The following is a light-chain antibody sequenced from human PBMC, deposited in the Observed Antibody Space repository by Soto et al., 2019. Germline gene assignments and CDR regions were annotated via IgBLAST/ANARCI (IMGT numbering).Light chain of an antibody. CDR2: DAS. CDR3: QQRGNWPLT. J-gene: IGKJ4*01. V-gene: IGKV3-11*01. Sequence: EIVLTQSPATLSLSPGEIATLSCRASQNVGSYLAWYQQKPGQAPRLLIYDASNRATGIPARFSGSGSGTDFTLTIPSLEPEDFAVYYCQQRGNWPLTFGGGTKLEIK. CDR1: QNVGSY.